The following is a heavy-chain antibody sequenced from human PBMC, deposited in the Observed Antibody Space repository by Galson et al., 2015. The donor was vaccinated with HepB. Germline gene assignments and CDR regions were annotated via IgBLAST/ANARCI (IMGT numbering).Heavy chain of an antibody. D-gene: IGHD4-17*01. CDR2: IIPIFGTA. V-gene: IGHV1-69*13. CDR1: GGTFSSYA. CDR3: ASTTPKLYGDYLYNWFDP. J-gene: IGHJ5*02. Sequence: QSGAEVKKPGASVKVSCKASGGTFSSYAISWVRQAPGQGLELMGGIIPIFGTANYAQKFQGRVTITADDSTSTAYMDLSSLRSEDTAVYYCASTTPKLYGDYLYNWFDPWGQGTLVTVSS.